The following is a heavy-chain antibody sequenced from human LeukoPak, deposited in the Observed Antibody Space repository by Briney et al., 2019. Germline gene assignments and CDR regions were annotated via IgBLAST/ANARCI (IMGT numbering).Heavy chain of an antibody. V-gene: IGHV3-30*02. CDR1: GFTFSSYG. Sequence: GGSLRLSCAASGFTFSSYGMHWVRQAPGKGLEWVAFIRYDGSNKYYADSVKGRFTISRDNAKNTLYLQMNSLRAEDTAVYYCVRDMGHYDKVWGQGTLVTVSS. CDR2: IRYDGSNK. J-gene: IGHJ4*02. D-gene: IGHD3-22*01. CDR3: VRDMGHYDKV.